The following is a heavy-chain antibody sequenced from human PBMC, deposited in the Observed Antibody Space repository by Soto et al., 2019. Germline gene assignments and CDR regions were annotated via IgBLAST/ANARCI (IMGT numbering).Heavy chain of an antibody. Sequence: ASVKVSCKTSGYTFIDYGITWVRQAPGQGLEWMGWLSAYNGDTSSSEKLQDRFTMTTDTSTNTVYMDLRSLTSDDTAVYYCARWSAIVGGAEALDVWGQGTMVTVSS. D-gene: IGHD1-26*01. J-gene: IGHJ3*01. CDR3: ARWSAIVGGAEALDV. CDR1: GYTFIDYG. CDR2: LSAYNGDT. V-gene: IGHV1-18*01.